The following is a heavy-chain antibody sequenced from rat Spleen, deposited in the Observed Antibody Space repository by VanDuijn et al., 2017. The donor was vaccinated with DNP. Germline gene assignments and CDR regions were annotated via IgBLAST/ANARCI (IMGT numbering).Heavy chain of an antibody. D-gene: IGHD5-1*01. CDR1: GFIFSNYD. CDR3: ARLKWERAYYFDY. CDR2: ISHSGGIT. V-gene: IGHV5-25*01. Sequence: EVQLVESGGGLVQPGGSLKLSCAASGFIFSNYDMAWVRQAPTKGLEWVASISHSGGITYYRDSVKGRFTVSRDNAKTSLYLQMNSLRSEDTATYYCARLKWERAYYFDYWGQGIMVTVSS. J-gene: IGHJ2*01.